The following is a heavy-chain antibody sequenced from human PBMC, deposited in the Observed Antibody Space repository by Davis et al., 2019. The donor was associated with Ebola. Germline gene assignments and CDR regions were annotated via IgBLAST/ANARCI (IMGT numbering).Heavy chain of an antibody. Sequence: SETLSLTCTVSGGSISSYYWTWIRQPPGKGLEWIGSIYYSGSTYYNPSLKSRVTISVDTSKNQFSLKLSSVTAADTAVYYCARRELEQFDYWGQGTLVTVSS. D-gene: IGHD1-1*01. J-gene: IGHJ4*02. CDR3: ARRELEQFDY. CDR1: GGSISSYY. V-gene: IGHV4-59*05. CDR2: IYYSGST.